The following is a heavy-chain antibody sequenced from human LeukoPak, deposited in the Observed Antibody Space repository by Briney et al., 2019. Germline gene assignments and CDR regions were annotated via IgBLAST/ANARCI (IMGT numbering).Heavy chain of an antibody. Sequence: GGSLRLSCAASGFTFSSYVMNWVRQAPGKGLEWVSGISDSGGGTYYADSVKGRLTISRDNSKNTLYLQMNSLRAEDTAMYYCAKLSDYWGQGTLVTVSS. CDR2: ISDSGGGT. CDR3: AKLSDY. CDR1: GFTFSSYV. V-gene: IGHV3-23*01. J-gene: IGHJ4*02. D-gene: IGHD3-3*02.